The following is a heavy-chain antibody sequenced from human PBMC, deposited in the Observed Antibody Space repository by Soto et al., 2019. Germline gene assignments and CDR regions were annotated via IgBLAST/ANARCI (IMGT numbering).Heavy chain of an antibody. D-gene: IGHD6-13*01. V-gene: IGHV4-4*02. CDR3: ARDQGSHPGD. CDR1: GVSISSDNW. CDR2: IHHSGST. J-gene: IGHJ4*02. Sequence: QVQLQESGPGLVRPSGTVSLTCAVSGVSISSDNWWCWVRQPPGKALEWIGEIHHSGSTNYNPSLKSRVTMSVVPSKDLFSLTLSSVTAADTAFYYCARDQGSHPGDWGQGTLVYVSS.